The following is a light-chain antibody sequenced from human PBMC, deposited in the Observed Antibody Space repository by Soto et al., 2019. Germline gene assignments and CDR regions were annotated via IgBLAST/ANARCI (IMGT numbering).Light chain of an antibody. V-gene: IGLV2-14*01. CDR2: EVS. Sequence: QSVLTQPASVSGSPGQSITVSCTGTSSDVGGYDYVSWYQQHPGKAPKLMIFEVSNRPSGISNRFSGSKSNNTASLTISGHQAEEEAYYYCSSDTSSSTVVFGGGTKLTVL. CDR1: SSDVGGYDY. CDR3: SSDTSSSTVV. J-gene: IGLJ2*01.